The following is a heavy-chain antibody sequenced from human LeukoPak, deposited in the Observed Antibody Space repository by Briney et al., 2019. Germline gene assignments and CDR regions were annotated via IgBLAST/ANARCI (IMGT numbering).Heavy chain of an antibody. Sequence: PSETLSLTCAVYGESFSGYYWSWIRQPPGKGLEWIGEINHSGSTNYNPSLKSRVTISVDTSKNQFSLKLSSVTAAVTAVYYCARGRYSRNWFDPWGQGTLVTVSS. CDR1: GESFSGYY. D-gene: IGHD5-18*01. CDR2: INHSGST. V-gene: IGHV4-34*01. CDR3: ARGRYSRNWFDP. J-gene: IGHJ5*02.